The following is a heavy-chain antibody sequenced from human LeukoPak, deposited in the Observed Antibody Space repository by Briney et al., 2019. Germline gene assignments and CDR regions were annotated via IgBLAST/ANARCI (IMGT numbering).Heavy chain of an antibody. CDR2: IYYSGST. Sequence: SETLSLTCTVSGGSISSYYWSWIRQPPGKGLEWIGYIYYSGSTNYNPSLKSRVTISVDTSKNQFSLKLSSVTAADTAVYYCARFLSSGWYRWFDPWGQGTLVTVSS. J-gene: IGHJ5*02. V-gene: IGHV4-59*12. D-gene: IGHD6-19*01. CDR3: ARFLSSGWYRWFDP. CDR1: GGSISSYY.